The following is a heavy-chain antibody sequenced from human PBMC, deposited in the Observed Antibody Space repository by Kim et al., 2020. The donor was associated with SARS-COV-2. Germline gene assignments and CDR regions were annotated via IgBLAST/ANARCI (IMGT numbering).Heavy chain of an antibody. V-gene: IGHV4-31*02. Sequence: PSLKIRLTISVDTSKNQFSLKLSSVTAADTAVYYCARDRGYGSGSYYMDYWGQGTLVTVSS. D-gene: IGHD3-10*01. CDR3: ARDRGYGSGSYYMDY. J-gene: IGHJ4*02.